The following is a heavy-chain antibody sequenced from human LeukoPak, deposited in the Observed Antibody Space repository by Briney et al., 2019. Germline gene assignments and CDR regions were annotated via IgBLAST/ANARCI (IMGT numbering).Heavy chain of an antibody. V-gene: IGHV3-33*01. CDR2: IWSDGSNR. J-gene: IGHJ4*01. D-gene: IGHD4-11*01. CDR1: GFIYSHYG. Sequence: PGRSLRLSCAASGFIYSHYGMHWVRQAPGKGLEWVAVIWSDGSNRFYAGSVKGRFTISRDNSQNTLFLQMNSLRAEDMAMYYCARDAQRGFDYSNSLEYWGHGTLVTVSS. CDR3: ARDAQRGFDYSNSLEY.